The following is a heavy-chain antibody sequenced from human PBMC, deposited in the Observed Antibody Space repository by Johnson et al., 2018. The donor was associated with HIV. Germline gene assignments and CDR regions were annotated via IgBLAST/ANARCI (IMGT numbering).Heavy chain of an antibody. CDR3: ARGSGGIVGAQDI. Sequence: QVQLVESGGGVVQPGRSLRLSCAASGFTFSSYAMHWVRQAPGKGLEWVAVISYDGSNKSHADSVKGRFTISRDNSKNTLYLQMNSLRADDTAVYYCARGSGGIVGAQDIWGQGTMVTVSS. D-gene: IGHD1-26*01. V-gene: IGHV3-30*14. CDR1: GFTFSSYA. J-gene: IGHJ3*02. CDR2: ISYDGSNK.